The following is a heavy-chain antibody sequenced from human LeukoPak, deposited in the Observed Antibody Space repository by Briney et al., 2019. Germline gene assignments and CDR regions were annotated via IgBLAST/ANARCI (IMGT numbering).Heavy chain of an antibody. D-gene: IGHD2-15*01. CDR1: GGSISSSSYY. J-gene: IGHJ5*02. CDR2: IYYSGST. V-gene: IGHV4-39*01. Sequence: SETLSLTCTVSGGSISSSSYYWGWIRQPPGKGLEWIGSIYYSGSTYHNPSLKSRVTISVDTSKNQFSLKLSSVTAADTAVYYCASLIYCSGGSCYSDYFYNWFDPWGQGTLVTVSS. CDR3: ASLIYCSGGSCYSDYFYNWFDP.